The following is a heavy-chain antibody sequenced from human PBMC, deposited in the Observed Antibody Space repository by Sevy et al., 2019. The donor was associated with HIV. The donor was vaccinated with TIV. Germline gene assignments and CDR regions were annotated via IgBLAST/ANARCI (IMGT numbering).Heavy chain of an antibody. CDR3: ARGVDNVAHDAFDI. Sequence: ASVKVSCKASGGTFSSYAISWVRQAPGQGLEWMGGIFPIFGTANYSQKFQGRVTITADESTSTAYMELSSLRSEDTAVYYCARGVDNVAHDAFDIWGQWTMVTVSS. CDR2: IFPIFGTA. V-gene: IGHV1-69*13. J-gene: IGHJ3*02. D-gene: IGHD1-1*01. CDR1: GGTFSSYA.